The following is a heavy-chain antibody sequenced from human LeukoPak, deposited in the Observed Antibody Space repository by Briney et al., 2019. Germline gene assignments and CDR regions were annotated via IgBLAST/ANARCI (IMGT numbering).Heavy chain of an antibody. V-gene: IGHV1-3*01. Sequence: GALVKVSCKASGYTFTSYAMHWVRQAPGQRLEWMGWINAGNGNTKYSQKFQGRVTITRDTSASTAYMELSSLRSEDTAVYYCARGSGYCSSTSCGQYNWFDPWGQGTLVTVSS. CDR2: INAGNGNT. CDR3: ARGSGYCSSTSCGQYNWFDP. D-gene: IGHD2-2*01. J-gene: IGHJ5*02. CDR1: GYTFTSYA.